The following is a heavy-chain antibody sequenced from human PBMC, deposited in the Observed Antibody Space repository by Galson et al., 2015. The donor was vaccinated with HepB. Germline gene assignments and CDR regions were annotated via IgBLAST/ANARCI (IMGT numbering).Heavy chain of an antibody. J-gene: IGHJ4*02. Sequence: LRLSCAASGFAFRSYGMSWVRQAPGKGLECVSYLSASGGYSYYADSVRGRFTISRDNSNNTLYLEMNSLRPDDTAVYYCAKEGGTGSMVRAPYNYWGQGTPVSVSS. CDR1: GFAFRSYG. CDR2: LSASGGYS. V-gene: IGHV3-23*01. D-gene: IGHD3-10*01. CDR3: AKEGGTGSMVRAPYNY.